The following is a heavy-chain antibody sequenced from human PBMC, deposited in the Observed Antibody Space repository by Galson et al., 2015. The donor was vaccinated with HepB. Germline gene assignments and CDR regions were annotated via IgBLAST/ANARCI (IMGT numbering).Heavy chain of an antibody. J-gene: IGHJ3*02. Sequence: SLRLSCAASGFTFSSYAMHWVRQAPGKGLEWVAVISYDGSNKYYADSVKGRFTISRDNSKNTLYLQMNSLRAEDTAVYYCARARGYGHDAFDIWGQGTMVTVSS. D-gene: IGHD5-18*01. CDR1: GFTFSSYA. CDR2: ISYDGSNK. CDR3: ARARGYGHDAFDI. V-gene: IGHV3-30*04.